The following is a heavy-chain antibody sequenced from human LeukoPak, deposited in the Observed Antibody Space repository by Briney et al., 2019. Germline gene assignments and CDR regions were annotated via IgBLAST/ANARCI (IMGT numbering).Heavy chain of an antibody. Sequence: ASVKVSCKACGYTFTGYYMHWVRQAPGQGPEWMGWINPNSGGTNYPQNFQGRVTMTRDTSISTAYMELSRLRSDDTAVYYCARDHSSSWYPNPQNWFDPWGQGTLVTVSS. CDR2: INPNSGGT. CDR3: ARDHSSSWYPNPQNWFDP. CDR1: GYTFTGYY. J-gene: IGHJ5*02. V-gene: IGHV1-2*02. D-gene: IGHD6-13*01.